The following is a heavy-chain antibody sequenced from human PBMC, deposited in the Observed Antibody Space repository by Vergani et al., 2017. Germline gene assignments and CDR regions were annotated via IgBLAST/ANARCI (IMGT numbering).Heavy chain of an antibody. D-gene: IGHD5-24*01. CDR3: ARDNALRWLQRNAFDI. CDR2: IHASGTK. J-gene: IGHJ3*02. V-gene: IGHV4-61*02. Sequence: QVHLHEAGPGLVKPSQTLSLTCTVSGASITSGSFYWSWIRQPAGKGLEWIGRIHASGTKNYNPSLRSRVTLSVDTSKNQLSLKMISMTAADTAVYYCARDNALRWLQRNAFDIWGQGTMVTVSS. CDR1: GASITSGSFY.